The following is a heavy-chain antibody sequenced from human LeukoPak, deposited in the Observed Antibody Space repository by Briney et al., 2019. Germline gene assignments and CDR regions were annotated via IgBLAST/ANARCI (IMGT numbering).Heavy chain of an antibody. Sequence: GGSLRLSCAASGFTVSSNYMSWVRQAPGKGLEWVSVIYSGGSTYYADSVKGRFTISRDNSKNTLYLQMNSLRAEDTAVYYCARDRPGGDYVGTHDYWGQGTLVTVSS. D-gene: IGHD4-17*01. CDR3: ARDRPGGDYVGTHDY. J-gene: IGHJ4*02. CDR2: IYSGGST. CDR1: GFTVSSNY. V-gene: IGHV3-66*01.